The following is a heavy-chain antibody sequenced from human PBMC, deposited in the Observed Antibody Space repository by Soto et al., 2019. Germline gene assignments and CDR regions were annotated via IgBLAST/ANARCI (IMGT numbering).Heavy chain of an antibody. Sequence: PSAPLSVTWTVSGGSISSYYGCWIRQPGGKGLEWIGRIYTSGSTNYNPSLKSRVTMSVDTSKNQFSLKLSSVTAADTAVYYSARVMEQLALDYWGQGTLVTVSS. CDR2: IYTSGST. J-gene: IGHJ4*02. D-gene: IGHD6-6*01. CDR1: GGSISSYY. V-gene: IGHV4-4*07. CDR3: ARVMEQLALDY.